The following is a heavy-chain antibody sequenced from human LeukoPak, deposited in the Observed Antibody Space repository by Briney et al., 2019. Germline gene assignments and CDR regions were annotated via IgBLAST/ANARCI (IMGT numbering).Heavy chain of an antibody. Sequence: GGSLRLSCAASGFTFSSYAMSWVRQAPGKGLQWVSSITSSGRSTYYADSVKGRFTISRDNSKNTLYLQMNSLRAEDTAVFYCAKLAGPIDYWGQGTLVTVSP. CDR3: AKLAGPIDY. CDR1: GFTFSSYA. CDR2: ITSSGRST. V-gene: IGHV3-23*01. D-gene: IGHD6-19*01. J-gene: IGHJ4*02.